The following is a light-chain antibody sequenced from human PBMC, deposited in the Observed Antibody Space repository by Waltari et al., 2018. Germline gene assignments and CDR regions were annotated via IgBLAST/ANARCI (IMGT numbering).Light chain of an antibody. CDR3: SSFTYTTTLV. CDR2: EVS. Sequence: QSALTQPASVSGSLGQSITISCTGTSRDVGGYRQVSWYQQHPGKAPELIIYEVSKRPSGVSDRFSGSKSGNTASLTISGLQADDEADFYCSSFTYTTTLVFGGGTKLTVL. CDR1: SRDVGGYRQ. V-gene: IGLV2-14*01. J-gene: IGLJ3*02.